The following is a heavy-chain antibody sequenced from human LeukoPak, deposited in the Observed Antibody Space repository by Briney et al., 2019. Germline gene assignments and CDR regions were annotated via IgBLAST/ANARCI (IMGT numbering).Heavy chain of an antibody. J-gene: IGHJ4*02. V-gene: IGHV4-34*01. CDR2: INHSGST. Sequence: PSETLSLTCAVYGGSFSGYYWSWIRQPPGKGLEWIGEINHSGSTNYNPSLKSRVTISVDTTKNQYSLKLSSVTAADTAVYYCTRARARLAVPTGYFDYWGQGTLVTVSS. CDR1: GGSFSGYY. D-gene: IGHD5-12*01. CDR3: TRARARLAVPTGYFDY.